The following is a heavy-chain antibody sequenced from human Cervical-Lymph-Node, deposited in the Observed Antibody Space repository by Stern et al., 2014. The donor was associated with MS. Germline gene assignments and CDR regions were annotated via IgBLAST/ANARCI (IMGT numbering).Heavy chain of an antibody. D-gene: IGHD1-26*01. CDR3: AGPYSGTYKELDY. Sequence: VQLVESGAVVKQPGSSVQVSCKASGGTLSSFAINLVRQAPGQGLEWMGGIISILSSTNYAQKFQGRVTIFADESTRTTYMELRSLRSEDTARYYCAGPYSGTYKELDYWGQGTLVTVSS. CDR2: IISILSST. J-gene: IGHJ4*02. CDR1: GGTLSSFA. V-gene: IGHV1-69*01.